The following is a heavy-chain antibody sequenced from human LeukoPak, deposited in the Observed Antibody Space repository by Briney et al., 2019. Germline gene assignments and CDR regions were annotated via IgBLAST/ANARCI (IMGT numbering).Heavy chain of an antibody. CDR2: ISYDGSNK. CDR3: AKDLGVIQLWFSFDY. V-gene: IGHV3-30*18. Sequence: PGRSLRLSCAASGFTFSSYGMHWVRQAPGKGLEWVAVISYDGSNKYYADSVKGRFTISRDNSKNTLYLQMNSLRAEDTAVYYCAKDLGVIQLWFSFDYWGQGTLVTVSS. J-gene: IGHJ4*02. CDR1: GFTFSSYG. D-gene: IGHD5-18*01.